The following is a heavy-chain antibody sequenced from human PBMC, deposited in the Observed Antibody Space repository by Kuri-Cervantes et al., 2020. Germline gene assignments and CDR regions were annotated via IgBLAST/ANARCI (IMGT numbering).Heavy chain of an antibody. Sequence: GGSLRLSCVISGFSISNIWMSWVRQSPGKGLEWVANIQKDGSEKKYVDSVRGRFTMSRDNAKNTLYLEMNNLRVEDTAVYNCVRGGRLYAADFWGQGTLVTVSS. D-gene: IGHD2-8*01. J-gene: IGHJ4*02. CDR2: IQKDGSEK. V-gene: IGHV3-7*02. CDR3: VRGGRLYAADF. CDR1: GFSISNIW.